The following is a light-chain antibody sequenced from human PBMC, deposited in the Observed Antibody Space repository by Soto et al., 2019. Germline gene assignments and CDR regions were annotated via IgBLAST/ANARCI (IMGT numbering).Light chain of an antibody. V-gene: IGLV2-14*01. CDR2: DVS. CDR1: SSDVGGYNY. Sequence: QSALTQPASVSVSPGQSITISCTGTSSDVGGYNYVSWYQQHQGKAPKLMIYDVSNRPSGVSNRFSGSKSGNTASLTISGLQAEGEADYYCSSYTSSSLYVFGTGTTLNVL. J-gene: IGLJ1*01. CDR3: SSYTSSSLYV.